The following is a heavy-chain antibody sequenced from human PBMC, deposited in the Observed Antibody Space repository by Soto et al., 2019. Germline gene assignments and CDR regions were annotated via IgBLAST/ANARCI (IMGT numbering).Heavy chain of an antibody. CDR3: ASRYSLHNTKHYGMDV. D-gene: IGHD5-18*01. Sequence: ASVKVSCKASGYTFTSYGISWVRQAPGQGLEWMGWISAYNGNTNYAQKLQGRVTMTTDTSTSTAYMELRSLRSDDTAVYYCASRYSLHNTKHYGMDVWGQGNTVTVSS. V-gene: IGHV1-18*04. CDR2: ISAYNGNT. CDR1: GYTFTSYG. J-gene: IGHJ6*02.